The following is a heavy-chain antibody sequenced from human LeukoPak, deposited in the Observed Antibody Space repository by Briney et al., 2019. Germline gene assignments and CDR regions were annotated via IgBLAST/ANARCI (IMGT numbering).Heavy chain of an antibody. CDR1: GYTFTSYY. D-gene: IGHD3-16*01. V-gene: IGHV1-2*02. CDR3: ARLVHSGVGEDDY. J-gene: IGHJ4*02. Sequence: ASVTVSCKASGYTFTSYYMHWVRQAPGQGLEWMGWINPYSGDTNYAQKFQGRVTVTRDTSISTAYMELSRLRSDDTAVYYCARLVHSGVGEDDYWGQGTLVTVSS. CDR2: INPYSGDT.